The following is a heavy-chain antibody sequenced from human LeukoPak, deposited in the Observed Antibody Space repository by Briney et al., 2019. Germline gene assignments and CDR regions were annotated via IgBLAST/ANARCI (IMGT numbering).Heavy chain of an antibody. J-gene: IGHJ4*02. CDR2: LNPNSGGT. D-gene: IGHD3-10*01. V-gene: IGHV1-2*02. CDR3: GRVVGGNYYGSETDDY. Sequence: EASVKVSCKASGYTFTGYYMHWVRQAPGQGLEWMGWLNPNSGGTNYAQKFQGRVTMTRDTSISTAYMELSRLRSDDTAVYYCGRVVGGNYYGSETDDYWGQGTLVTVSS. CDR1: GYTFTGYY.